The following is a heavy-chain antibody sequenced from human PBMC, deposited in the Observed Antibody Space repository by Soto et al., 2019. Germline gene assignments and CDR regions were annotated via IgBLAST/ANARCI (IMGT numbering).Heavy chain of an antibody. V-gene: IGHV4-34*01. CDR2: INHSGST. CDR1: GGSFRGYY. Sequence: QVQLQQWGAGLLKPSETLSLTCAGYGGSFRGYYWTWIRQPPGTGLEWIGEINHSGSTNYHPSLKSLVTRSVDTSTNQFSLKLTSVTAADTAVYYCARDKITGLFDYWGQGTLVTVSS. D-gene: IGHD2-8*02. CDR3: ARDKITGLFDY. J-gene: IGHJ4*02.